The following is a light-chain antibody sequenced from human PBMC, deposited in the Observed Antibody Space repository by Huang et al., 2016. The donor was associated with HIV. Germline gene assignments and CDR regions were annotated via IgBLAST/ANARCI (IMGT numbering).Light chain of an antibody. CDR3: QQYGSSPNT. CDR2: GSS. CDR1: QSVSSNY. J-gene: IGKJ3*01. V-gene: IGKV3-20*01. Sequence: EIVLTQSPGTLSLSPGERATLSCRARQSVSSNYLAWYQQKPGQAPRLLIYGSSSRATGIPDRFSGSGSGTDFTLTISRLEPEDFAVYYCQQYGSSPNTFGPGTKVDIK.